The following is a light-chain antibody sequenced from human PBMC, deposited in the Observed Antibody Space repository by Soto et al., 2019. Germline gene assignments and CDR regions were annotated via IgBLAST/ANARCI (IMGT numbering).Light chain of an antibody. CDR2: GAS. V-gene: IGKV3-20*01. CDR3: QQYETPPRT. CDR1: QTVSYSY. J-gene: IGKJ1*01. Sequence: EIVLTQSPGTLSLSPGGRATLSCRASQTVSYSYLAWYQQKPGQAPRLLIYGASNRATGIPDRFSGSGSGTDFSLTISRLEPEDFAVYYCQQYETPPRTFGQGTKVEIK.